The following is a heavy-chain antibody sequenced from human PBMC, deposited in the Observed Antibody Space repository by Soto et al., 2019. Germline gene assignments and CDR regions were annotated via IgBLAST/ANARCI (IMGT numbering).Heavy chain of an antibody. D-gene: IGHD2-15*01. Sequence: EVRLVETGGDLIQPGGSLRLSCAVSGFTVSNNYMYWVRQPPGKGLEWVSIIYSHGDTRYADSVRGRFTVSRDNSKNTLYLQMNGLRSEDTAVYYCARKTDSGGNGGVWGQGTLVTVSS. CDR1: GFTVSNNY. V-gene: IGHV3-53*05. CDR2: IYSHGDT. J-gene: IGHJ4*02. CDR3: ARKTDSGGNGGV.